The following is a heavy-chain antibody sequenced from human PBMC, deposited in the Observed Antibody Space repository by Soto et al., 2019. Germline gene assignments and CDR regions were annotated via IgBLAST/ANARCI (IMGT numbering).Heavy chain of an antibody. Sequence: GGSLRLSCAASGFTFSSYAMTWVRQAPGKGLEWVSGISGSGDTTYYADSVKGRFTISRDNSKNTLYLQMNSLGAEDTAVYYCAKTVPGTKYWGQGALVTVSS. CDR2: ISGSGDTT. J-gene: IGHJ4*02. CDR1: GFTFSSYA. D-gene: IGHD6-19*01. CDR3: AKTVPGTKY. V-gene: IGHV3-23*01.